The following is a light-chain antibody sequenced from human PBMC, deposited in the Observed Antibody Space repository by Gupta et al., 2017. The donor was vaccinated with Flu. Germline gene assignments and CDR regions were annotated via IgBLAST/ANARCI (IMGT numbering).Light chain of an antibody. V-gene: IGLV2-14*01. Sequence: QSALTQPASVSGSPGPSITISCTGTSSDVGAYNYVSWYQQHPGKAPKLMIYEVSNRPSGVSNRFSGSKSGNTASLTISGLLAEDEADYYCSSYTSSSSLGVFGGGTKLTV. CDR1: SSDVGAYNY. CDR2: EVS. CDR3: SSYTSSSSLGV. J-gene: IGLJ2*01.